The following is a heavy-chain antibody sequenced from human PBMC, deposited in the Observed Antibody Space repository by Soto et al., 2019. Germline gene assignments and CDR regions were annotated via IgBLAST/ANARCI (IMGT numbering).Heavy chain of an antibody. V-gene: IGHV3-23*01. CDR1: GFTFSSYA. J-gene: IGHJ4*02. CDR2: ISNSGGGT. D-gene: IGHD2-2*01. Sequence: EVQLLESGGGLVQPGGSLRLSCAASGFTFSSYAMSWVRQAPGKGLEWVSGISNSGGGTYYADSVKGRFTLSRDNCKNTLYLQMNSLRADDTAVYYCANRVYHGDFDYWGQGTLVTVSS. CDR3: ANRVYHGDFDY.